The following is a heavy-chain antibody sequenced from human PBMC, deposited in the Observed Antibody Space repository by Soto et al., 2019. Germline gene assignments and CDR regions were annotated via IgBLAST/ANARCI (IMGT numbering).Heavy chain of an antibody. CDR3: ARRGGGSGTNDY. J-gene: IGHJ4*02. CDR2: IHYSGTT. Sequence: QLQLQESGPGLVKPSETLSLTCTVSGGSISDNSYFWDWLRQPPGKGLEFFGAIHYSGTTYYNPSIKSRVTMSVDTFKSQFSLKLSSVTAADTAVYYCARRGGGSGTNDYWGQGTLVTVSS. D-gene: IGHD2-15*01. V-gene: IGHV4-39*01. CDR1: GGSISDNSYF.